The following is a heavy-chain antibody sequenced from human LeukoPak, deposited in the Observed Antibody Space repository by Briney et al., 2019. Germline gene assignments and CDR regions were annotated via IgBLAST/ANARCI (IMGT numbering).Heavy chain of an antibody. CDR1: GFSFSNQW. D-gene: IGHD5-24*01. V-gene: IGHV3-74*01. CDR3: STGARFYFDL. CDR2: IKTDGTTA. Sequence: GSLRLSCAASGFSFSNQWMHWFRQVPGKGLEWVSVIKTDGTTAIYADSVKGRFTISRDNAKSTVYLQMNSLRVRDTALYFCSTGARFYFDLWGLGTLVSVSS. J-gene: IGHJ4*02.